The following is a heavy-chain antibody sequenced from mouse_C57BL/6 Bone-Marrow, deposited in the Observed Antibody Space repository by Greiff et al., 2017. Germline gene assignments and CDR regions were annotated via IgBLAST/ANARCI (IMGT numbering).Heavy chain of an antibody. J-gene: IGHJ3*01. D-gene: IGHD2-1*01. CDR1: GYAFTNYL. V-gene: IGHV1-54*01. CDR3: SRGGDLLGAY. CDR2: INPGSGGT. Sequence: VQLQQSGAELVRPGTSVKVSCKASGYAFTNYLIEWVKQRPGQGLEWIGVINPGSGGTNYHEKFQGKGTLPAAKSSSTADMQLSSLTAEDAAVYFCSRGGDLLGAYWGQGTLVTVSA.